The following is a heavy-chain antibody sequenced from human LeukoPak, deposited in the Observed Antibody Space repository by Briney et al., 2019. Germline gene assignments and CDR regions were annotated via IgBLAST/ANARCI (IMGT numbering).Heavy chain of an antibody. J-gene: IGHJ6*03. CDR2: IYHSGST. D-gene: IGHD6-19*01. Sequence: SETLSLTCTVSGYSISSGYYWGWIRQPPGKGLEWIGSIYHSGSTYYNPSLKSRVTISVDTSKNQFSLKLSSVTAADTAVYYCARSIAVAGGVYYYMDVWGKGTTVTVSS. CDR3: ARSIAVAGGVYYYMDV. V-gene: IGHV4-38-2*02. CDR1: GYSISSGYY.